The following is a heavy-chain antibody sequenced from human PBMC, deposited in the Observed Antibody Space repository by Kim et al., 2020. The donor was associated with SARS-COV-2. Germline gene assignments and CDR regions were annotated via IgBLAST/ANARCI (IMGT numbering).Heavy chain of an antibody. Sequence: SETLSLTCAVYGGSFSGYYWSWIRQPPGKGLEWIGEINHSGSTNYNPSLKSRVTISVDTSKNQFSLKLSSVTAADTAVYYCARETRYDILTGSPTLDYWGQGTLVTVSS. V-gene: IGHV4-34*01. CDR1: GGSFSGYY. J-gene: IGHJ4*02. CDR3: ARETRYDILTGSPTLDY. D-gene: IGHD3-9*01. CDR2: INHSGST.